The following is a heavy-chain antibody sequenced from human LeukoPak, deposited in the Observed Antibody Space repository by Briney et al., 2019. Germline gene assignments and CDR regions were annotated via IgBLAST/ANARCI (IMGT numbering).Heavy chain of an antibody. CDR2: ISSSGSTI. CDR3: ARRVLLDYNYYYMDI. J-gene: IGHJ6*03. CDR1: GFTFSDYY. V-gene: IGHV3-11*01. Sequence: GGSLRLSCAASGFTFSDYYMSWIRQAPGKGLEWVSYISSSGSTIYYADSVKGRFTISRDNAKNSLYLQMNSLRAEDTAVYYCARRVLLDYNYYYMDIWGKGTTVTVFS. D-gene: IGHD4/OR15-4a*01.